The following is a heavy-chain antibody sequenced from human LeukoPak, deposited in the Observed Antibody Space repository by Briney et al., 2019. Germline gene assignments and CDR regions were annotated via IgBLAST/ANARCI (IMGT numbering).Heavy chain of an antibody. CDR3: ARSSVVGALGGFDY. Sequence: QTLSLTCAISRDSVSSNSATWNWIRQSPSRGLELLGRTYYRSKWYNDYAVSVKSRISINPDTSKNQFSLQLNSVTPEDTAVYYCARSSVVGALGGFDYWGQGTLVTVSS. CDR1: RDSVSSNSAT. CDR2: TYYRSKWYN. J-gene: IGHJ4*02. D-gene: IGHD1-26*01. V-gene: IGHV6-1*01.